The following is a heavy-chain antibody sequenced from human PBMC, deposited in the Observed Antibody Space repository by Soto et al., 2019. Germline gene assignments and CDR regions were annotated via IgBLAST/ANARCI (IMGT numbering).Heavy chain of an antibody. Sequence: PSETLSLTCAVYGGSFSGYYWSWIRQPPGKGLEWIGEINHSGSTNYNPSLKSRVTISVDTSKNQFSLKLSSVTAADTAVYYCARDRYYDILTGYQRDYYYGMDVWGQGTTVTVSS. CDR1: GGSFSGYY. V-gene: IGHV4-34*01. J-gene: IGHJ6*02. D-gene: IGHD3-9*01. CDR2: INHSGST. CDR3: ARDRYYDILTGYQRDYYYGMDV.